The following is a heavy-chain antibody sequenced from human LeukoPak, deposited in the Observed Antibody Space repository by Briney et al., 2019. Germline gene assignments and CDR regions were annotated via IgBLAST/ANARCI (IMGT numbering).Heavy chain of an antibody. CDR3: AKGRRIAAAPFDY. J-gene: IGHJ4*02. CDR2: ISYDGSNK. Sequence: PGRSLRLSCAASGFTFRSYGMHWVRQAPGKGLEWVAVISYDGSNKYYADSVKGRFTISRDNSKNTLYLQMNSLRAEDTAVYYCAKGRRIAAAPFDYWGQGTLVTVSS. D-gene: IGHD6-13*01. CDR1: GFTFRSYG. V-gene: IGHV3-30*18.